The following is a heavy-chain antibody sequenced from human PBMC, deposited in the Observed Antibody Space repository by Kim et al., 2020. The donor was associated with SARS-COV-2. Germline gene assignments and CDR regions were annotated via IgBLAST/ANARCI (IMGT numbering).Heavy chain of an antibody. D-gene: IGHD3-10*01. V-gene: IGHV6-1*01. CDR2: TYYRSKWYT. CDR3: ARGLLTVVRGVTSLDS. Sequence: SQTLSLTCAISGDSVSSNSAAWNWIRQSPSRGLEWLGRTYYRSKWYTDYAPSVKSRITINTDTSRNQCSLQLNSVTPEDTGVYYCARGLLTVVRGVTSLDSWGQGTLVNVSS. J-gene: IGHJ4*02. CDR1: GDSVSSNSAA.